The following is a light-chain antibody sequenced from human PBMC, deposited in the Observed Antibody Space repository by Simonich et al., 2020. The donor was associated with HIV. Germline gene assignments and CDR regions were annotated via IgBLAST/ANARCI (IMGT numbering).Light chain of an antibody. Sequence: QSALTQPASVSGSPGQSITISCTGTSSDVNTYNYLSWYQQHPGKAPKLMIYDVTKRPSGVSNRFSGSKSGNTASLTISGLQAEDEANYYCSSYAGSNTVVFGGGTKLTVL. CDR1: SSDVNTYNY. J-gene: IGLJ2*01. CDR3: SSYAGSNTVV. CDR2: DVT. V-gene: IGLV2-14*01.